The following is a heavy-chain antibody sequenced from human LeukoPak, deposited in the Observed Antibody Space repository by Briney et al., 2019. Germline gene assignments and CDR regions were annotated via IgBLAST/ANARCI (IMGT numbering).Heavy chain of an antibody. Sequence: PGRPLRLSCVASGFNFNSYPMHWVRQAPGKGLGWVGLISFDGSDKSYADSAEGRFTISRDNSKNTLYLQMNSLSAEDTAVYYCARVLGFGSPPAYWGQGTQVFVSS. J-gene: IGHJ4*02. CDR3: ARVLGFGSPPAY. D-gene: IGHD3-10*01. CDR1: GFNFNSYP. V-gene: IGHV3-30*04. CDR2: ISFDGSDK.